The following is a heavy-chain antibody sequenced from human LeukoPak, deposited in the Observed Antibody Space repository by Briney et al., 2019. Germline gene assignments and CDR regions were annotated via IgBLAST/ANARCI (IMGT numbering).Heavy chain of an antibody. V-gene: IGHV3-23*01. Sequence: GGSLRLSCAASEFTFSSYAMSRVRQAPGKGLEWVSGISGGGGSTYYADSVKGRFTISRDNSNNTLFLQMNSLRAEDTAVYYCAKAYCTRTACYTRHAVEIWGQGTMVTASS. D-gene: IGHD2-2*02. J-gene: IGHJ3*02. CDR2: ISGGGGST. CDR1: EFTFSSYA. CDR3: AKAYCTRTACYTRHAVEI.